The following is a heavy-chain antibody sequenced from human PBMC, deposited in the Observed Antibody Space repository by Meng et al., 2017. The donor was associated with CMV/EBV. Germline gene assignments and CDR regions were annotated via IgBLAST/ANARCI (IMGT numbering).Heavy chain of an antibody. CDR2: IKQDGSEK. D-gene: IGHD2-2*01. CDR1: GFTFSSYW. J-gene: IGHJ3*02. CDR3: ARPQRYCSSTSCPRAFDI. V-gene: IGHV3-7*01. Sequence: GGSLRLSCPVSGFTFSSYWISWVRQAPGKVLGWVANIKQDGSEKYYGASVKGRFTIARDNAKNSLYLQMNSLRAEDTAVYYCARPQRYCSSTSCPRAFDIWGQGTMVTVSS.